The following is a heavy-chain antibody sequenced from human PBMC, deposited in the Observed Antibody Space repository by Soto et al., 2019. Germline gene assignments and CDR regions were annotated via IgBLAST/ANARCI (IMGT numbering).Heavy chain of an antibody. Sequence: GGSLRLSCAASGFTFSDYYMSWIRQAPGKGLKWVSYISSSGSTIYYADSVKGRFTISRDNAKNSLYLQMNSLRAEDTAVYYCERKGYSSSGTCFDPWGQGTRVTVSS. J-gene: IGHJ5*02. CDR1: GFTFSDYY. CDR2: ISSSGSTI. V-gene: IGHV3-11*01. D-gene: IGHD6-13*01. CDR3: ERKGYSSSGTCFDP.